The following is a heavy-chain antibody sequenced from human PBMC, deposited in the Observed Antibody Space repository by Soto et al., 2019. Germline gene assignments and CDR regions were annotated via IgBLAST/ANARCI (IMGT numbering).Heavy chain of an antibody. Sequence: GGSLRLSCGASGSSFSRYGIHWVRQVPGKGLEWVAVISYDGTYKHYADSVKGRFTFSRDNSKNTVYLQMNSLRAEDTAVYYCAREWGAGNYDFLTLGHMDVWGQGTTVTVSS. CDR1: GSSFSRYG. V-gene: IGHV3-33*08. CDR3: AREWGAGNYDFLTLGHMDV. D-gene: IGHD3-9*01. CDR2: ISYDGTYK. J-gene: IGHJ6*02.